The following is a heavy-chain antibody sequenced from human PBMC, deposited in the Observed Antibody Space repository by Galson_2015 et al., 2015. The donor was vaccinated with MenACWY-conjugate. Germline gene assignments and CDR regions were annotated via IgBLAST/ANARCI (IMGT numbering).Heavy chain of an antibody. D-gene: IGHD6-13*01. Sequence: SLRLSCAASGFTFSRYWMQWVRQAPGKGLEWVSSISATSATIYYADSVKGRFTISRDNAKNSLYLQMNSLRAGDTAVYYCARTAGSVPPWGLGTLVTVSS. CDR2: ISATSATI. J-gene: IGHJ5*02. CDR3: ARTAGSVPP. V-gene: IGHV3-21*01. CDR1: GFTFSRYW.